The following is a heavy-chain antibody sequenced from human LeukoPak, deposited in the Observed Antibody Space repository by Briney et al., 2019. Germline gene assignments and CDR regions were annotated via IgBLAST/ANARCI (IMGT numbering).Heavy chain of an antibody. V-gene: IGHV3-72*01. CDR1: GFTFSDHY. CDR3: GGTTNSVPFDY. CDR2: IRNRARSYTT. Sequence: GGSLRLSCAASGFTFSDHYMEWVRQAPGKGLEWVARIRNRARSYTTEYAASVKGRFTISRDESKNSLFLQMNSLKTDDTAVYYCGGTTNSVPFDYWGQGTLVTVSS. D-gene: IGHD1-7*01. J-gene: IGHJ4*02.